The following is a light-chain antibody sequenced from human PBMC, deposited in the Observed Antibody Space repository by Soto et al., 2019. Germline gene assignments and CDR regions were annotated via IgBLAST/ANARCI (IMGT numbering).Light chain of an antibody. Sequence: ETVLTQSPGTLSLSPGERATLSCRTSQTIRSNYLAWYRQTPGQAPRLLIYGASNRATGIADRFSGSGSGTDFTLSIIRLEPEDFALYYCQQYGSSPWTFGQGTQVEIK. J-gene: IGKJ1*01. CDR2: GAS. CDR3: QQYGSSPWT. CDR1: QTIRSNY. V-gene: IGKV3-20*01.